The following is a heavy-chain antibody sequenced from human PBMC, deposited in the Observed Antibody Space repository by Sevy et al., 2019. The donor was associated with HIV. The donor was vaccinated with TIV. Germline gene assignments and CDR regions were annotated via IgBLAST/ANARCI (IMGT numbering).Heavy chain of an antibody. J-gene: IGHJ5*02. V-gene: IGHV4-59*01. CDR3: ARAAPVRSGDDSLNWFDP. CDR1: GGSISAYY. D-gene: IGHD5-12*01. Sequence: SETLSLTCTVSGGSISAYYWSWIRQPPGKPLEYIGYIYYTGSTNYNPSLKSRVTISVDTSKNQFSLKWNSVTASDTAVYFCARAAPVRSGDDSLNWFDPWGQGTLVTVSS. CDR2: IYYTGST.